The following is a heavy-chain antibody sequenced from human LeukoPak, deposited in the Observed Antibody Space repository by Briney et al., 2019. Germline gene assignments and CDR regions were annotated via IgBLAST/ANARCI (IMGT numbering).Heavy chain of an antibody. CDR3: ARDPSYYDSLDGYGAFDI. J-gene: IGHJ3*02. V-gene: IGHV1-2*02. Sequence: ASVRVSCTASGYTFIDYYMHWVRQAPGQGLEWMGWINPNSGGTKYAQKFQGRVTMTRDTSISTAYMDLSRLRYDDTAVYFCARDPSYYDSLDGYGAFDIWGQGTRVTVSS. CDR1: GYTFIDYY. D-gene: IGHD5-12*01. CDR2: INPNSGGT.